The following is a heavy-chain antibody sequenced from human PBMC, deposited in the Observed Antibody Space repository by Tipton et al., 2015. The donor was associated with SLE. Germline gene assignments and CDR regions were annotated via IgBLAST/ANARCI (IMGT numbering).Heavy chain of an antibody. V-gene: IGHV4-59*01. Sequence: TLSLTCSVSGGSISSYFWTWIRQPPGKGLEWIGYIYYTGSSRYNPSLKSRVTMSIDTSKNQFSLKLRSVTAADTAVYYCARGRLWLHYRGQGTLVAVSA. J-gene: IGHJ4*02. D-gene: IGHD5-18*01. CDR2: IYYTGSS. CDR3: ARGRLWLHY. CDR1: GGSISSYF.